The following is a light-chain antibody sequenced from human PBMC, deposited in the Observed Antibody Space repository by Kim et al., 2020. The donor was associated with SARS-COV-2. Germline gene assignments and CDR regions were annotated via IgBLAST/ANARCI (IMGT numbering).Light chain of an antibody. CDR3: ATWDDSLNAYV. CDR1: SSNVGRRI. CDR2: NDN. J-gene: IGLJ1*01. Sequence: GQGVTLSYSGSSSNVGRRIVNWFLQLPGTTPKLLIYNDNQRPSGVSDRFSGSRSGTSASLAISGLQSEDGADFYCATWDDSLNAYVFGTGTKVTVL. V-gene: IGLV1-44*01.